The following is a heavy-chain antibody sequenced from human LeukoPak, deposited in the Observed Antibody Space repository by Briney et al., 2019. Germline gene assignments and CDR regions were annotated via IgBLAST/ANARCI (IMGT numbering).Heavy chain of an antibody. J-gene: IGHJ5*02. D-gene: IGHD6-13*01. Sequence: ASVKVFCKASGYTFTSYDINWVRQATGQGLEWMGWMNPNSGNTGYAQKFQGRVTMTRNTSISTAYMELSSLRSEDTAVYYCARVKSGRGQQLVRDNWFAPWGQGTLVTVSS. CDR3: ARVKSGRGQQLVRDNWFAP. CDR1: GYTFTSYD. V-gene: IGHV1-8*02. CDR2: MNPNSGNT.